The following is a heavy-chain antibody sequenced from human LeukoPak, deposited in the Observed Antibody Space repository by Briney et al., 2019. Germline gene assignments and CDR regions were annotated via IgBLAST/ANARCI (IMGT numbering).Heavy chain of an antibody. J-gene: IGHJ4*02. CDR3: ARDLISGPATHDS. CDR1: GFTVTNND. D-gene: IGHD2-15*01. CDR2: INSGGST. Sequence: GGSLRLSCAASGFTVTNNDMNWVRQAPGKGLEWTSVINSGGSTYFADSVKGRFTVSRDNSKNTLSLQMNSLRVEDTAVYYCARDLISGPATHDSWGQGALVTVSS. V-gene: IGHV3-66*01.